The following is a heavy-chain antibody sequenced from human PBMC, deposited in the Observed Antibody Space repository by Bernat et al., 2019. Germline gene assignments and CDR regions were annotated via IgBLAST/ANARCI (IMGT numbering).Heavy chain of an antibody. Sequence: QVQLVQSGAEVKTPGASVKVSCKASGYTFTAYCIHWVRQAPGQGLEWMGWINPNTDGTNFAQNLKGRVSITRDTSISTTYMELSRLRSDVTALYYCAGGHHNYYASESRFDSWGQGTLVTASS. CDR2: INPNTDGT. CDR3: AGGHHNYYASESRFDS. D-gene: IGHD3-10*01. J-gene: IGHJ5*01. CDR1: GYTFTAYC. V-gene: IGHV1-2*02.